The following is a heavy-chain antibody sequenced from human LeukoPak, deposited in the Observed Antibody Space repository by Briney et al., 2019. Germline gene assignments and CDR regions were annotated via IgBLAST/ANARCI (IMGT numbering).Heavy chain of an antibody. V-gene: IGHV3-23*01. CDR2: ISGSRGDT. CDR3: AKDRRFPDDVLDL. J-gene: IGHJ3*01. Sequence: GGSLRLSCVASGFTFDNYAISWVRQAPGKGLEWVSAISGSRGDTYYAASVLGRFTISRDNSRNTLYLQMNSLRAEDTALYYCAKDRRFPDDVLDLWGQGTLVTVSS. CDR1: GFTFDNYA. D-gene: IGHD2-21*01.